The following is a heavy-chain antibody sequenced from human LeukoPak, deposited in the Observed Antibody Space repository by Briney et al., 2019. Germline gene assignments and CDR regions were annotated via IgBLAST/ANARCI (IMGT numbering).Heavy chain of an antibody. J-gene: IGHJ6*03. CDR3: AKDVSSSWPWNYYHMDV. CDR1: GYTLDDYT. CDR2: ISWDGGST. Sequence: GGCLRLSCAASGYTLDDYTIHGVRRAPPRGLEWVSHISWDGGSTYYADSVKGRFSISRDNSKNSLYLQMNSLRTEDTALYYCAKDVSSSWPWNYYHMDVWGKGTTVTVSS. D-gene: IGHD6-13*01. V-gene: IGHV3-43*01.